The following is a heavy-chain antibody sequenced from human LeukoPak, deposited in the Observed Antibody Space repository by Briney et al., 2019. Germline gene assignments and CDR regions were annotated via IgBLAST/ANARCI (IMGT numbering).Heavy chain of an antibody. CDR3: ARRREKGYYYYMDV. V-gene: IGHV4-4*09. CDR2: IYTSGST. D-gene: IGHD5-24*01. CDR1: GGSISSYY. J-gene: IGHJ6*03. Sequence: SSETLSFTCTVSGGSISSYYWSWIRQPPGKGLERIGYIYTSGSTNYNPSLKSRVTISVDTSKNQFSLKLSSVTASDTAVYYCARRREKGYYYYMDVWGKGTTVTVSS.